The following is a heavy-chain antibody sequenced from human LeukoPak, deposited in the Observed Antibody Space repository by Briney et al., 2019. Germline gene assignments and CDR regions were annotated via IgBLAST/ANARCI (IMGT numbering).Heavy chain of an antibody. D-gene: IGHD2-15*01. CDR2: ISAYNGNT. CDR3: ARAVAATPESDY. CDR1: GYTFTSYG. V-gene: IGHV1-18*01. Sequence: ASVKVSCKASGYTFTSYGISWVRQAPGQGLEWVGWISAYNGNTNYAQKLQGRVTMTTDTSTSTAYMELRSLRSEDTAVYYCARAVAATPESDYWGQGTLVTVSS. J-gene: IGHJ4*02.